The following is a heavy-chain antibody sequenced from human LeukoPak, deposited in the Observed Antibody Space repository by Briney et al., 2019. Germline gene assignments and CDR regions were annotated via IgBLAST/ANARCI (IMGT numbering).Heavy chain of an antibody. J-gene: IGHJ5*02. CDR3: ARDLTAAAGFDP. CDR1: GYTLTELS. Sequence: ASVKVSCKVSGYTLTELSMHWVRQAPGKGLEWMGGFDPEDGETIYAQKFQGRVTMTEDTSTDTAYMELNSLRSDDTAVYYCARDLTAAAGFDPWGQGTLVTVSS. D-gene: IGHD6-13*01. CDR2: FDPEDGET. V-gene: IGHV1-24*01.